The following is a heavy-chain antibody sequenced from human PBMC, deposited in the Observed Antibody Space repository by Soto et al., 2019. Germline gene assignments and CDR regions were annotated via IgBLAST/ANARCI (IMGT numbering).Heavy chain of an antibody. CDR3: ASRYCSGGSCYSPHNWFDP. J-gene: IGHJ5*02. D-gene: IGHD2-15*01. CDR2: IYYSGST. CDR1: GGSISSGGYY. V-gene: IGHV4-31*03. Sequence: SETLSLTCTVSGGSISSGGYYWSWIRQHPGKGLEWIGYIYYSGSTYYNPSLKSRVTISVDTSKNQFSLKLSSVTAADTAVYYCASRYCSGGSCYSPHNWFDPWGQGTLVTVSS.